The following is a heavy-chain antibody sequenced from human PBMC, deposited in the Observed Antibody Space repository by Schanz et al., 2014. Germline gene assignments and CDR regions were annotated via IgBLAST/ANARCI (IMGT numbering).Heavy chain of an antibody. J-gene: IGHJ5*01. CDR1: GFTFSTHA. CDR2: VSSDGNND. Sequence: VHLLESGGGLVQPGGSLRLSCAASGFTFSTHAMHWVRQAPGKGLEWVALVSSDGNNDYYTDSVKGRFTISRDNSKNTVHLQLNSLRAEDTAVYYCAKTPREYCNYDNCPNWFDSWGQGTLVTASS. D-gene: IGHD2-15*01. V-gene: IGHV3-30*18. CDR3: AKTPREYCNYDNCPNWFDS.